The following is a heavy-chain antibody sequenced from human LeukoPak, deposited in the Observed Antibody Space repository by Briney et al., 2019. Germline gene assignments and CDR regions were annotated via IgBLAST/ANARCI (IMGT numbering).Heavy chain of an antibody. J-gene: IGHJ4*02. CDR1: GGSISSYY. D-gene: IGHD1-26*01. V-gene: IGHV4-4*07. CDR3: ARERSGSYITAEQVFDY. Sequence: SETLSLTCTVSGGSISSYYWSWIRQPAGKGLEWIGRIYTSGSTNYNPSLKSRVTMSVDTSKNQFSLKLSSVTAADTAVYYCARERSGSYITAEQVFDYWGQGTLVTVSS. CDR2: IYTSGST.